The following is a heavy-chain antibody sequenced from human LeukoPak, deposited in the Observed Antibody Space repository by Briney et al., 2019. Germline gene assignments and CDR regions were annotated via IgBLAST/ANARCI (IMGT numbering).Heavy chain of an antibody. J-gene: IGHJ2*01. D-gene: IGHD2-15*01. CDR2: IYYSGST. V-gene: IGHV4-39*01. Sequence: KPSETLSLTXNVSGGSISSSKKYWGWIRQPPGKGLEWIGSIYYSGSTYYNPSLKSRVTISVDTSKNQFSLKLSSVTAADTAVYYCARQGSIWWYAWYFDLWGRGTLVTVSS. CDR3: ARQGSIWWYAWYFDL. CDR1: GGSISSSKKY.